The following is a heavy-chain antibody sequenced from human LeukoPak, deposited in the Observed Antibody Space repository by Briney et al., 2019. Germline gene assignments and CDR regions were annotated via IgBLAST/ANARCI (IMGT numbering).Heavy chain of an antibody. Sequence: PGGSLRLSCAASGFTFSTYAMSWVRQAPGKGLEWVSTISGSGGNSYFAGSVKGRFTISRDNAKNTLYLQMNSLRAEDTAVYYCARGLIAAADLLYHWGQGILVTVSS. V-gene: IGHV3-23*01. CDR3: ARGLIAAADLLYH. CDR2: ISGSGGNS. D-gene: IGHD6-13*01. CDR1: GFTFSTYA. J-gene: IGHJ5*02.